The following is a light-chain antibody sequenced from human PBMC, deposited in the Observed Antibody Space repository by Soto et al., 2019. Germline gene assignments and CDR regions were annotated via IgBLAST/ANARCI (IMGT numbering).Light chain of an antibody. J-gene: IGKJ2*01. CDR1: QTLLHSNGYTY. CDR3: MQGLRPMYT. Sequence: IALTQSPLSLSVTPGEPASISCRSSQTLLHSNGYTYLNWYLQKPGQSPQLLIYLGSNRASGVPDRFSGGGSGTDFTLKINRVQAEDVGVFYCMQGLRPMYTFGQGTTLEIK. V-gene: IGKV2-28*01. CDR2: LGS.